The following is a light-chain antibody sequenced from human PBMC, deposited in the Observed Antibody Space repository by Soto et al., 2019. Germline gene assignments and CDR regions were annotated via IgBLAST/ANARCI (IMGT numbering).Light chain of an antibody. J-gene: IGLJ1*01. V-gene: IGLV2-14*01. CDR2: EVN. CDR1: STDVGGYNF. CDR3: SSYTSSSNPGV. Sequence: QSALTQPASVSGSPGQSITISCTVTSTDVGGYNFVSWFQQRPGKAPTLMIYEVNTRPSGISNRFSGSKSGNTASLTISGLQAEDEADYYCSSYTSSSNPGVFGSGTKVTV.